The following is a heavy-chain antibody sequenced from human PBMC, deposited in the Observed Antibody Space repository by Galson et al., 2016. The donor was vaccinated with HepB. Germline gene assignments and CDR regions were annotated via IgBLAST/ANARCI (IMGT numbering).Heavy chain of an antibody. CDR1: GFTFSSYY. Sequence: SLRLSCAASGFTFSSYYMHWVRQAPGKGLVWVSRINRDESSTSYADYVKGRFTISRDNAKNTLYLQMNSQRAEDTAVYYCARDPSYYSGMDVWGQGTTVTVSS. CDR2: INRDESST. J-gene: IGHJ6*02. CDR3: ARDPSYYSGMDV. V-gene: IGHV3-74*01.